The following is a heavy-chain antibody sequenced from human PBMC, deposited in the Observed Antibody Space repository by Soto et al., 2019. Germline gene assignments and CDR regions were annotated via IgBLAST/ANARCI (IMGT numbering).Heavy chain of an antibody. D-gene: IGHD3-22*01. Sequence: GASVKVSCKVSGYTLTELSMHWVRQAPGKGLEWMGGFDPEDGETIYAQKFQGRVTMTEDTSTDTAYMELSSLRSEDTAVYCCATGRPYYDSSGGFDPWGQGTLVTVSS. J-gene: IGHJ5*02. CDR2: FDPEDGET. V-gene: IGHV1-24*01. CDR1: GYTLTELS. CDR3: ATGRPYYDSSGGFDP.